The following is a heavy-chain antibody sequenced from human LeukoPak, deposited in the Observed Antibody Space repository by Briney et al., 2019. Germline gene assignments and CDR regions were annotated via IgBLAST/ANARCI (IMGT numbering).Heavy chain of an antibody. CDR2: ISSSSSYI. CDR3: AREGLEQLTIFGVVIMSGAFDI. CDR1: GFTFSSYS. V-gene: IGHV3-21*01. J-gene: IGHJ3*02. D-gene: IGHD3-3*01. Sequence: PGGSLRLSCAASGFTFSSYSMNWVRQAPGKGLEWVSSISSSSSYIYYADSVKGRFTISRDNAKNSLYLQMNSLRAEDTAVYYCAREGLEQLTIFGVVIMSGAFDIWGQGTMVTVSS.